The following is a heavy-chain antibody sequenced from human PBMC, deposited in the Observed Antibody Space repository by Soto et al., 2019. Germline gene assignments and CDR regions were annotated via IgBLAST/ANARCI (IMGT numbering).Heavy chain of an antibody. Sequence: QVQLQESGPGLVKPSQTLSLTCTVSGGSISSGDYYWSWIRQPPGKGLEWIGYIYYSGSTYYNPSLQSRVNISVEPSQNQFPPKLSSVTAADTAVYYCCKDPPLSWSYGMDVWGQGTTVTVSS. J-gene: IGHJ6*02. CDR1: GGSISSGDYY. V-gene: IGHV4-30-4*01. CDR3: CKDPPLSWSYGMDV. CDR2: IYYSGST.